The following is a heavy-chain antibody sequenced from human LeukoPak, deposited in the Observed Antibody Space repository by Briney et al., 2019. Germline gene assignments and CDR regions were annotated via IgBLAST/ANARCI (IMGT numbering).Heavy chain of an antibody. Sequence: GASVKVSCKASGFTFTTYGISWVRQAPGQGLEWMGIINPSGGSTSYAQKFQGRVTMTRDTSTSTVYMELSSLRSEDTAVYYCARDGYYGSGSHFNWFDPWGQGTLVTVSS. CDR1: GFTFTTYG. CDR3: ARDGYYGSGSHFNWFDP. V-gene: IGHV1-46*01. D-gene: IGHD3-10*01. J-gene: IGHJ5*02. CDR2: INPSGGST.